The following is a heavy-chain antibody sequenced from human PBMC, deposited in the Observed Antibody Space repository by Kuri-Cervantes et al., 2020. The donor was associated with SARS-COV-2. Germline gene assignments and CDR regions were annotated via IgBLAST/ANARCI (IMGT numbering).Heavy chain of an antibody. J-gene: IGHJ4*02. CDR1: GYTFTHYS. D-gene: IGHD4-17*01. CDR2: VSAYNGFT. Sequence: ASVKVSCKASGYTFTHYSFSWVRQAPGQGLEWMGWVSAYNGFTNYAQKFQDRVTMTTDTSTSTAYMDLRSLRSDDTAVYYCARSWSMTKVTTVDYWGQGTLVTVSS. CDR3: ARSWSMTKVTTVDY. V-gene: IGHV1-18*01.